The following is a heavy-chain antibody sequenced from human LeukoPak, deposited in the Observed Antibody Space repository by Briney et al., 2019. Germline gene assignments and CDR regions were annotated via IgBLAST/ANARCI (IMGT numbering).Heavy chain of an antibody. D-gene: IGHD3-10*01. CDR2: INHSGST. CDR1: GGSFSGYY. CDR3: ARSYGSGSDRLFDY. J-gene: IGHJ4*02. Sequence: SETLSLTCAVYGGSFSGYYWSWIRQPPGKGLEWIGEINHSGSTNYNPSLKSRVTISVDTSKNQFSLKLSSVTAADTAVYYCARSYGSGSDRLFDYWGQGTLVTVSS. V-gene: IGHV4-34*01.